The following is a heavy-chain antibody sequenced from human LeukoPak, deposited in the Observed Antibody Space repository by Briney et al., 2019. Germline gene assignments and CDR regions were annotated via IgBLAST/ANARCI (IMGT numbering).Heavy chain of an antibody. CDR1: GGSISTYY. J-gene: IGHJ4*02. V-gene: IGHV4-4*07. Sequence: PSETLSLTCTVSGGSISTYYWSWIRQPAGKGLEWIGRIDASGKTDYNPSLKGRVTMSVDTSKNQFSLNLSSVTAADTAIDYCASSLYYYTSGAGFDYWGQGTLVTVSS. CDR3: ASSLYYYTSGAGFDY. CDR2: IDASGKT. D-gene: IGHD3-10*01.